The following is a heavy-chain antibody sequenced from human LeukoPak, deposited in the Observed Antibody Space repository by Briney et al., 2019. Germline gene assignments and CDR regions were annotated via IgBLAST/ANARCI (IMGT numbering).Heavy chain of an antibody. CDR2: IKQDGSEK. Sequence: GGSLRLSCAASGFTFSSYWMTWVRQVPGRGLEWVANIKQDGSEKYYVDSVKGRFTISRDNARNSLYLQMNSLRAEDTAVYYCARDRSGDYGKDYYYYYMDVWGKGTTVTVSS. CDR3: ARDRSGDYGKDYYYYYMDV. D-gene: IGHD4-17*01. J-gene: IGHJ6*03. V-gene: IGHV3-7*01. CDR1: GFTFSSYW.